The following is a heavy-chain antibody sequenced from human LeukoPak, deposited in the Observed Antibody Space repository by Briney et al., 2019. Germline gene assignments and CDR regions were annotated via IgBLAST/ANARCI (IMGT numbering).Heavy chain of an antibody. Sequence: GASVKVSCKASGYTFTSYGISWVRQAPGQGLEWMGWISANDGNTDYPQKLQGRVTMTTDTSTSTAYMELRSLRSDDTAVYYCARESLVTREDYWGQGTLVTVSS. D-gene: IGHD3-10*01. CDR2: ISANDGNT. CDR1: GYTFTSYG. CDR3: ARESLVTREDY. V-gene: IGHV1-18*01. J-gene: IGHJ4*02.